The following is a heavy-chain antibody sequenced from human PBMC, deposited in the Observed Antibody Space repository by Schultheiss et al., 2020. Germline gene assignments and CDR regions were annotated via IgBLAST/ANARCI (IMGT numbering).Heavy chain of an antibody. D-gene: IGHD2-21*02. CDR3: ARAGVGTYGMDV. Sequence: GGSLRLSCVASGFTFDDYAMHWVRLRPGKGLEWVAVISYDGSNKYYADSVKGRFTISRDTSKNTVYLQMHSLRAEDTAVYYCARAGVGTYGMDVWGQGTTVTVSS. J-gene: IGHJ6*02. CDR1: GFTFDDYA. CDR2: ISYDGSNK. V-gene: IGHV3-30*03.